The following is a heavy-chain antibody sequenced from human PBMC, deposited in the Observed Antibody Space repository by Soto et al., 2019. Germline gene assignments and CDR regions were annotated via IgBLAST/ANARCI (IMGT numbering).Heavy chain of an antibody. Sequence: QVQLQQWGAGLLKPSETLSLTCAVYGGSLSGYQWTWIRQTPGKGIEWIGEINDSGNINYNPSLKRRVTSFTDKARKQISLNLSSLTAADSAVHYCARGLILWFGELSRRGGYYYYMDVWGKGTTVTVSS. CDR3: ARGLILWFGELSRRGGYYYYMDV. V-gene: IGHV4-34*01. D-gene: IGHD3-10*01. J-gene: IGHJ6*03. CDR2: INDSGNI. CDR1: GGSLSGYQ.